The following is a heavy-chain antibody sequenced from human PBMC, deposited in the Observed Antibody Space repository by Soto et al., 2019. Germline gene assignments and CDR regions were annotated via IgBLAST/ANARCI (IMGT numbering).Heavy chain of an antibody. D-gene: IGHD1-1*01. Sequence: GGSLRLSCAASGFTFSGYSMNWVRQAPGKGLEWVSSISSSSDYIYYADSVKGRFTISRDNTQNSLYLQMNSLRAEDTAVYYCASGGTTGTTATNWFDPWGQGTLVTVYS. V-gene: IGHV3-21*01. CDR1: GFTFSGYS. J-gene: IGHJ5*02. CDR2: ISSSSDYI. CDR3: ASGGTTGTTATNWFDP.